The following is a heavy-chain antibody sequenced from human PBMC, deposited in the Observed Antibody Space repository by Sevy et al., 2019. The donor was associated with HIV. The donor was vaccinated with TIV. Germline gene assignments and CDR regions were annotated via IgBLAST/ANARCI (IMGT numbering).Heavy chain of an antibody. CDR1: GFTFDTYW. V-gene: IGHV3-7*01. CDR2: IRQDGNEI. Sequence: GGSLRLSCAASGFTFDTYWMEWVRQAPGQGLEWVANIRQDGNEIYYADSVKGRFTISRDNAKESLYLQMSHLRVEDTGIYSCARRYFDLWGQGTLVTVSS. J-gene: IGHJ4*02. CDR3: ARRYFDL.